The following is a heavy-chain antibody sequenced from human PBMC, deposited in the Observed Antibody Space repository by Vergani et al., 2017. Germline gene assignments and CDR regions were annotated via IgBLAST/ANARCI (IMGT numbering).Heavy chain of an antibody. J-gene: IGHJ5*02. CDR3: ARRIKRLFWSGYLNVFDP. V-gene: IGHV4-31*03. D-gene: IGHD3-3*01. Sequence: QVQLQESGPGLVKPSQTLSLTCTVSGGSISSGGYYWSWIRQHPRKGLEWIGYIHYSGSTYYNPSLKSRVTISVDTSKNQFSLKLSSVPAADTAVYYCARRIKRLFWSGYLNVFDPWGQGALVTVSS. CDR1: GGSISSGGYY. CDR2: IHYSGST.